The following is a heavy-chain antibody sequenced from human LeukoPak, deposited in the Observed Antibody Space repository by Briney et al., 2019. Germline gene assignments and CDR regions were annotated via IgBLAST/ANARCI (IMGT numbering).Heavy chain of an antibody. D-gene: IGHD6-19*01. V-gene: IGHV3-21*04. CDR3: ARRSGSGPNTDAFDI. CDR2: ISSSSSYI. Sequence: GGSLRLSCAASGFTFSSYSMNWVRQAPGKGLEWVSSISSSSSYIYYADSVKGRFTISRDNAKNSLYLQMNSLRAEDTALYYCARRSGSGPNTDAFDIWGQGTMVTVSS. CDR1: GFTFSSYS. J-gene: IGHJ3*02.